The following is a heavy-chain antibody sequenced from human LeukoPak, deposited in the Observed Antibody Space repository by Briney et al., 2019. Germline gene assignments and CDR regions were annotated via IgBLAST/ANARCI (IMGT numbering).Heavy chain of an antibody. CDR1: GYPFTSYY. D-gene: IGHD6-19*01. CDR2: INLIGGST. J-gene: IGHJ4*02. CDR3: ARESDIVVAGTGFDY. V-gene: IGHV1-46*01. Sequence: ASVKVSCKTSGYPFTSYYIHWVRQAPGQGLEWMGIINLIGGSTRYAQKFQGRVTMTRDTSTSTVYMELSSLRSEDTAVYYCARESDIVVAGTGFDYWGQGTLVTVPS.